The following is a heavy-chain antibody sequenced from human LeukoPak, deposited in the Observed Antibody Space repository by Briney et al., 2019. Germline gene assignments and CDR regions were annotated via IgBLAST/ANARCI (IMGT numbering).Heavy chain of an antibody. CDR2: IYYSGNT. V-gene: IGHV4-59*11. Sequence: PSETLSLTCAVSGGSISSHYWSWIRQPPGKGLEWVGYIYYSGNTNHNPSLKSRVTISVDMSKNQFSLNLTSVTAADTAVYYCARRTGYYDGFDYWGQGTLVTVSS. CDR3: ARRTGYYDGFDY. J-gene: IGHJ4*02. D-gene: IGHD3/OR15-3a*01. CDR1: GGSISSHY.